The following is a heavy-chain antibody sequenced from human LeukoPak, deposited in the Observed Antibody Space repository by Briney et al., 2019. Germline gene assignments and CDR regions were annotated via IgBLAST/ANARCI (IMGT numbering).Heavy chain of an antibody. V-gene: IGHV1-2*02. D-gene: IGHD5-12*01. CDR3: VRAAVATGYFDY. J-gene: IGHJ4*02. Sequence: ASVKVSCKASGYTFTGYYMHWVRQAPGQGLEWMGWINPNSGGTNYAQKFQGRVTMTRDTSISTAYMELSRLRSDDTAVYYCVRAAVATGYFDYWGQGTLVTVSS. CDR1: GYTFTGYY. CDR2: INPNSGGT.